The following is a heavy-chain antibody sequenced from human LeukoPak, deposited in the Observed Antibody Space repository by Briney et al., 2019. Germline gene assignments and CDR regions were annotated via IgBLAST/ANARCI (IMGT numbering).Heavy chain of an antibody. CDR3: VRDRTKYCSSTSCPLDY. J-gene: IGHJ4*02. CDR2: INPSGGST. CDR1: GYTFTSYY. V-gene: IGHV1-46*01. Sequence: ASVKVSCKASGYTFTSYYMHWVRQAPGQGLEWMGIINPSGGSTSYAQKFQGRVTMTRDMSTSTVYTELSSLRSEDTAVYYCVRDRTKYCSSTSCPLDYWGQGTLVTVSS. D-gene: IGHD2-2*01.